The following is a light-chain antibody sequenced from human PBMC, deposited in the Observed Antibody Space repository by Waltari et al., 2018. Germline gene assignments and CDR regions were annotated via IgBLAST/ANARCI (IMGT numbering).Light chain of an antibody. J-gene: IGLJ3*02. Sequence: QSVLTQPPSASGPPGQRVTISCSGSSSNIGANTANWFQHLPGTAPKLLIYSNDQRPSGVPDRFSGSKSGTSASLAISGLRSEDEAFYFCAAWDDSLNGLWVFGGGTKLTVL. CDR2: SND. CDR3: AAWDDSLNGLWV. CDR1: SSNIGANT. V-gene: IGLV1-44*01.